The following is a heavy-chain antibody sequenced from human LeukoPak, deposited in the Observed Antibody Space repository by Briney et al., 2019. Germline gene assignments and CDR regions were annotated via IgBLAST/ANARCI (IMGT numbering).Heavy chain of an antibody. Sequence: SETLSLTCTVSGGSISDSNYYWGWVRQPPGKGLQWIGSIYHSGTTYHNPSLKSRVTISVDTSKNQFSLKLSSVTAADTAVYYCARHIVGATRGFDPCGQGTLVTVSS. J-gene: IGHJ5*02. CDR2: IYHSGTT. CDR3: ARHIVGATRGFDP. V-gene: IGHV4-39*01. CDR1: GGSISDSNYY. D-gene: IGHD1-26*01.